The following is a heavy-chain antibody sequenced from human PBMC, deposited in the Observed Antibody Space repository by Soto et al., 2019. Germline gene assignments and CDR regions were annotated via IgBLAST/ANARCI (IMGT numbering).Heavy chain of an antibody. V-gene: IGHV4-31*03. CDR3: ASHTAMVYFDY. CDR2: LYHSGST. Sequence: QVQLQESGPGLVKPSQTLSLTCTVSGGSISSGGYYWSWIRQHPGKGLEWIGYLYHSGSTYYNPSLKSRVTISVDTSKNQFSLKLNSVTAADTAVYYCASHTAMVYFDYWGQGTLVTVSS. CDR1: GGSISSGGYY. J-gene: IGHJ4*02. D-gene: IGHD5-18*01.